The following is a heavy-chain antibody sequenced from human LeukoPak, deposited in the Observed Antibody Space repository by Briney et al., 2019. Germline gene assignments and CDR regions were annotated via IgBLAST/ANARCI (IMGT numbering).Heavy chain of an antibody. CDR3: AKDRGIAAAADY. CDR1: GFTFSSYG. J-gene: IGHJ4*02. V-gene: IGHV3-30*02. Sequence: PGGSLRLSCAASGFTFSSYGMHWVRQAPGKGLEWVAFIRYDGSNKYYADSVKGRFTISRDNSKNTLYLQMNSLRAEDTAVYYCAKDRGIAAAADYWGQGTPVTVSS. CDR2: IRYDGSNK. D-gene: IGHD6-13*01.